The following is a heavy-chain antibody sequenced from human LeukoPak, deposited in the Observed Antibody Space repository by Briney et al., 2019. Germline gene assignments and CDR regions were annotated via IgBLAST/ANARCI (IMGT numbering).Heavy chain of an antibody. CDR1: GFTFSDYY. Sequence: GGSLRLSCAASGFTFSDYYMSWIRQAPGKGLEWVSYISSSGSTIYYADSVKGRFTISRDNAKNSLYLQMNSLRAEDTAVYYCARSRDTVTGGLLLRFSGGYYYYGMDVWGQGTTVTVSS. CDR2: ISSSGSTI. CDR3: ARSRDTVTGGLLLRFSGGYYYYGMDV. J-gene: IGHJ6*02. V-gene: IGHV3-11*01. D-gene: IGHD4-17*01.